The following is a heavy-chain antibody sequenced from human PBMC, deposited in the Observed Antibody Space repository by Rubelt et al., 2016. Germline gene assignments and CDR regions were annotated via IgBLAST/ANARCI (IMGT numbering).Heavy chain of an antibody. CDR1: GGSISSSRYY. V-gene: IGHV4-39*01. D-gene: IGHD6-6*01. CDR3: ARASSSDAFDI. CDR2: IYFSGRT. Sequence: QLQLQESGPGLVKPSETLSLTCTVSGGSISSSRYYWGWIRQPPGKGLEWIGSIYFSGRTYYNPSLRSRVTRSVDTSKNQFSRKLSSVTAADTAVYYCARASSSDAFDIWGQGTMVTVSS. J-gene: IGHJ3*02.